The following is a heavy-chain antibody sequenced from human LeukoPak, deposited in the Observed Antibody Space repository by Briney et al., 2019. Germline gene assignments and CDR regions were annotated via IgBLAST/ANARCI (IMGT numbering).Heavy chain of an antibody. Sequence: SETLSLTCGVYGGSFSSYYWSWIRQPPGKGLEWIGEINHSGSTNYNPSLKSRVTISVDTSKNQFSLNLSSVTAADTAVYYCARLSGITMIVVLQSDAFDIWGQGTMVTVSS. CDR1: GGSFSSYY. CDR2: INHSGST. J-gene: IGHJ3*02. CDR3: ARLSGITMIVVLQSDAFDI. D-gene: IGHD3-22*01. V-gene: IGHV4-34*01.